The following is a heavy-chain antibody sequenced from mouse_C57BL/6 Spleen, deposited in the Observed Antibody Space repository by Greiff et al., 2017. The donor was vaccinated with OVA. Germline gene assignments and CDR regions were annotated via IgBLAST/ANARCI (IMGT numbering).Heavy chain of an antibody. Sequence: VQLQQSGAELVKPGASVKISCKASGYAFSSYWMNWVKQRPGKGLEWIGQIYPGDGDTNYNGKFKGKATLTADKSSSTAYMQLSSLTSEDSAVYFCARRRGRTGAHWYFDVWGTGTTVTVSS. J-gene: IGHJ1*03. V-gene: IGHV1-80*01. CDR1: GYAFSSYW. D-gene: IGHD4-1*01. CDR3: ARRRGRTGAHWYFDV. CDR2: IYPGDGDT.